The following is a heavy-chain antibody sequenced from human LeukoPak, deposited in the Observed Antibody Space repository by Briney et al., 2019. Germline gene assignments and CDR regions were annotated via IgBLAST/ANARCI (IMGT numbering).Heavy chain of an antibody. CDR1: GSSISSYY. Sequence: PSETLSLTCTVSGSSISSYYWSWIRQPAGKGLEWIGCIYTSGSTNYNPSLKSRVTMSVDTSKNQFSLKLSSVTAADTAVYYCARDSEFMYRLSASDAFDIRGQGTMVTVSS. J-gene: IGHJ3*02. D-gene: IGHD2-15*01. CDR3: ARDSEFMYRLSASDAFDI. CDR2: IYTSGST. V-gene: IGHV4-4*07.